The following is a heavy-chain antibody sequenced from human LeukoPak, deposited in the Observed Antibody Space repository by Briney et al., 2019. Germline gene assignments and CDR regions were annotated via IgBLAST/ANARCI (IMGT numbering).Heavy chain of an antibody. V-gene: IGHV1-8*02. D-gene: IGHD5-12*01. CDR3: ARGTYSGYEIEDYMDV. J-gene: IGHJ6*03. CDR2: MNPNSGNT. CDR1: GYTFTSYD. Sequence: GASVKVSCKASGYTFTSYDINWVRQATGQGLEWMGWMNPNSGNTGYAQKFQGRVTMTRNTSISTAYMELSSLRSEDTAVYYCARGTYSGYEIEDYMDVWGKGTTVTISS.